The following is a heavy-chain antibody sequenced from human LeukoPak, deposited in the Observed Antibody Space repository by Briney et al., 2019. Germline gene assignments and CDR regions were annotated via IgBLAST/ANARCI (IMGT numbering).Heavy chain of an antibody. CDR2: INPSGGST. J-gene: IGHJ4*02. V-gene: IGHV1-46*01. D-gene: IGHD1-26*01. CDR1: GYTFTGYY. Sequence: ASVKVSCKASGYTFTGYYMHWVRQAPGQGLEWMGIINPSGGSTSYAQKFQGRVTMTRDMSTSTVYMELSSLRSDDTAVYYCARDDAGELPDYWGQGTLVTVSS. CDR3: ARDDAGELPDY.